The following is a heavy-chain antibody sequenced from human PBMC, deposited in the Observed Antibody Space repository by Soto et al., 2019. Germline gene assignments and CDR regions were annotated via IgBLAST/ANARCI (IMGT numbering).Heavy chain of an antibody. V-gene: IGHV1-69*13. CDR1: GYTFTSYG. D-gene: IGHD3-3*01. J-gene: IGHJ6*02. Sequence: GASVKVSCKASGYTFTSYGISWVRQAPGQGLEWMGGIIPIFGTANYARKFQGRVTITADESTSTAYMELSSPRSEDTAVYYCARDSLPPDYDFWSGSRGYGMDVWGQGTTVTVSS. CDR3: ARDSLPPDYDFWSGSRGYGMDV. CDR2: IIPIFGTA.